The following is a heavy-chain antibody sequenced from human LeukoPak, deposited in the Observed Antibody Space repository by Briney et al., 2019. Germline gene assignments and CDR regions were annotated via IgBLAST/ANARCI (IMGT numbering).Heavy chain of an antibody. Sequence: SETLSLTCTVSGGSISSYYWSWIRQPPGKGLEWIGYIYYSGSTNYNPSLKSRVTISVDTSKNQFSLKLSSVTAADTAVYYCARVRQWLALGVVVTDYFDYWGQGTLVTVSS. D-gene: IGHD6-19*01. J-gene: IGHJ4*02. CDR1: GGSISSYY. CDR2: IYYSGST. CDR3: ARVRQWLALGVVVTDYFDY. V-gene: IGHV4-59*01.